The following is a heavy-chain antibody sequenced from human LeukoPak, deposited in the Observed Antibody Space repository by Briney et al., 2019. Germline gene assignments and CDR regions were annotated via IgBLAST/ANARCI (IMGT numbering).Heavy chain of an antibody. CDR1: GGSFSGYY. J-gene: IGHJ6*02. CDR3: ARDTSGWNNYYYYYGMDV. D-gene: IGHD6-19*01. Sequence: SETLSLTCAVYGGSFSGYYWNWIRQPPGKGLEWIGEIEYSGSTKYNPSLKSRVTISADTSKNQFSLKLSSVTAADTAVYYCARDTSGWNNYYYYYGMDVWGQGTTVTVSS. V-gene: IGHV4-34*01. CDR2: IEYSGST.